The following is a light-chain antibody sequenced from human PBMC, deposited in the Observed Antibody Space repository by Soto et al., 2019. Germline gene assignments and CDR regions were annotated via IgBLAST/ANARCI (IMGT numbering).Light chain of an antibody. CDR3: CSYAGSFVV. CDR2: DVS. CDR1: SSDVGGYND. J-gene: IGLJ2*01. V-gene: IGLV2-11*01. Sequence: QSALTQPRSVSGSPGQSVTISCTGTSSDVGGYNDVSWYQQHPGKAPKLMIYDVSKRPSGVPDRFSGFKSGNTASLAISGFQGEDEAGYYCCSYAGSFVVFGGGTKVTVL.